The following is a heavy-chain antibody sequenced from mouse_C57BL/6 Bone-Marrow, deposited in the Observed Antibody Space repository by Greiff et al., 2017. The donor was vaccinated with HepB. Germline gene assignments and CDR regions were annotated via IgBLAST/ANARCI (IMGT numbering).Heavy chain of an antibody. D-gene: IGHD2-3*01. V-gene: IGHV5-17*01. Sequence: EVQVVESGGGLVKPGGSLKLSCAASGFTFSDYGMHWVRQAPEKGLEWVAYISSGGSTIYYADTEKGRFTISRDNAKNTLFLQMTSRKSEDTAMYCWARDGYYGYFDVWGTGTTVTVSS. CDR2: ISSGGSTI. CDR3: ARDGYYGYFDV. J-gene: IGHJ1*03. CDR1: GFTFSDYG.